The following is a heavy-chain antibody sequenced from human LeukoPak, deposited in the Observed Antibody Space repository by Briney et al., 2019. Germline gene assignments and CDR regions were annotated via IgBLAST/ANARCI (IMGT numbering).Heavy chain of an antibody. J-gene: IGHJ4*02. V-gene: IGHV3-23*01. CDR3: AKMRSNWNDEAIDY. CDR2: ISGSGGST. Sequence: GGSLRLSCAASGFTFSSYAMSWVRQAPGKGLEWVSAISGSGGSTYYADSVKGRFTISRDNFKNTLYLQMNSLRAEDTAVYHCAKMRSNWNDEAIDYWGQGTLVTVSS. CDR1: GFTFSSYA. D-gene: IGHD1-20*01.